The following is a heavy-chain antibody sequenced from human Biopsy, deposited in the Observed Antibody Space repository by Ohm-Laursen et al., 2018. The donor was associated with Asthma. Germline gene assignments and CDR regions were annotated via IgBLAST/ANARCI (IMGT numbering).Heavy chain of an antibody. CDR1: GLSLSKTGMR. V-gene: IGHV2-70*04. D-gene: IGHD6-13*01. CDR3: AREQQLGNFDY. Sequence: PTQTLTLTCTLSGLSLSKTGMRVSWIRQPPGKALEWLARIDWDDDKFYSASLKTRLTISKDTSKNQVVLTMTTIDPVDTATYYCAREQQLGNFDYWGQGTLVTVSS. J-gene: IGHJ4*02. CDR2: IDWDDDK.